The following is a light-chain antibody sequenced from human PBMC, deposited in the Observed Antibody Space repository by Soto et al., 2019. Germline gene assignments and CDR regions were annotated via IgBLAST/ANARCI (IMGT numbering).Light chain of an antibody. Sequence: QSVLTQPASVSGSPGQSITISCTGTSSDVGGGNYVSWYQQHPGKAPKLMIYDVSNRPSGVSNRFSGSKSGNTASLTISGLQAEDEADCYCSSDASSSLHVLGTGTKVPVL. J-gene: IGLJ1*01. CDR1: SSDVGGGNY. CDR3: SSDASSSLHV. CDR2: DVS. V-gene: IGLV2-14*03.